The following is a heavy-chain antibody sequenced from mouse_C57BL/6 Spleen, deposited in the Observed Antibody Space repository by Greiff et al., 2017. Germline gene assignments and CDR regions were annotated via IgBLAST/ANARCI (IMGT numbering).Heavy chain of an antibody. CDR3: AKHYYYGGSSYAMDY. CDR1: GFSLTSYG. CDR2: IWGGGST. V-gene: IGHV2-9*01. J-gene: IGHJ4*01. Sequence: VMLVESGPGLVAPSQSLSITCTVSGFSLTSYGVDWVRQPPGKGLEWLGVIWGGGSTNDNSALMSRLSISKDNSKSQVFIKMNSLQTDDTAMYYCAKHYYYGGSSYAMDYWGQGTSVTVSS. D-gene: IGHD1-1*01.